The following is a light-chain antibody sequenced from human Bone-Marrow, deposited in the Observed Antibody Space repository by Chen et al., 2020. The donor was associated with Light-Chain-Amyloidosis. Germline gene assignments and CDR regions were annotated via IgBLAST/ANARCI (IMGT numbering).Light chain of an antibody. Sequence: SYVLTQPSSVSVATGQTATIACGGNNIGSTSVHCYQQTPGQAPLLVVYEDSDRPSGIPERLSGSNSGNTATLNISRVEAGDEADYYCQVWDRSSDRAVFGGGTKLTVL. CDR1: NIGSTS. CDR2: EDS. V-gene: IGLV3-21*02. CDR3: QVWDRSSDRAV. J-gene: IGLJ3*02.